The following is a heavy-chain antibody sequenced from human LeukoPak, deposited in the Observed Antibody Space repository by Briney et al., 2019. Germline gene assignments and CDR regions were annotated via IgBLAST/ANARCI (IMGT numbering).Heavy chain of an antibody. V-gene: IGHV3-7*01. J-gene: IGHJ4*01. CDR1: GFTFSTYW. D-gene: IGHD3-10*01. CDR2: IRDDGSD. Sequence: GESLRLTCAASGFTFSTYWMSWVRQAQAKGLEVVGIIRDDGSDFLASKKGRFAISRDNAKNSLYLEMNSLRAEDTAVYYCARDVNGGDFNYWGQGTLVTVSS. CDR3: ARDVNGGDFNY.